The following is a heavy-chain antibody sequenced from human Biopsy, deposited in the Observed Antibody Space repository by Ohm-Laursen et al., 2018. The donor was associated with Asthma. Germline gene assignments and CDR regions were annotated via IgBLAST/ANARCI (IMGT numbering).Heavy chain of an antibody. Sequence: GTLSLTCTVSGGSVSTGSYYWSWIRQPPGKGLEWLGYIYYTWSDNYNPSLNSRVTISVDTSKNQFSLRLNSVTAADTAVYYCARGPNYHGSGRAPIGMDVWGQGTTVTVSS. CDR2: IYYTWSD. J-gene: IGHJ6*02. CDR3: ARGPNYHGSGRAPIGMDV. V-gene: IGHV4-61*01. CDR1: GGSVSTGSYY. D-gene: IGHD3-10*01.